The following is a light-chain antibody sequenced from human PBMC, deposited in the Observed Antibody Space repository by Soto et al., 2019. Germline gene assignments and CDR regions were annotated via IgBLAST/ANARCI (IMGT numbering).Light chain of an antibody. CDR1: SSNIGSNY. V-gene: IGLV1-47*01. CDR3: AAWDDSLSGPLSV. CDR2: RNN. J-gene: IGLJ2*01. Sequence: QSVLTQPPSASGTPGQRVTISCSGSSSNIGSNYVYWYQQLPGTAPKLLIYRNNQRPSGVPDRFSGSKSGTSASLAISGLRSEDEADYYCAAWDDSLSGPLSVFGGGTKVTVL.